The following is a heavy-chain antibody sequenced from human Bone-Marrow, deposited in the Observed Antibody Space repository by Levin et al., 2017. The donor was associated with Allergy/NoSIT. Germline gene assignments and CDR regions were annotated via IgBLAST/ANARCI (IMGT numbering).Heavy chain of an antibody. CDR3: AREWEEWTGARFDL. J-gene: IGHJ5*02. Sequence: GESLKISCVASGFTFTPYSMNWVRQAPGEGLEWLSYISSSSSSIYYADSVRGRFTISRDNAKNSLYLQMNSLRDEDTAVYYCAREWEEWTGARFDLWGQGTRVTVYS. D-gene: IGHD1-26*01. V-gene: IGHV3-48*02. CDR1: GFTFTPYS. CDR2: ISSSSSSI.